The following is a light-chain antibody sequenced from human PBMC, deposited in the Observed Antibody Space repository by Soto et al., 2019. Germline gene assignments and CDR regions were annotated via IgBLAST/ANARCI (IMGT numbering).Light chain of an antibody. CDR2: DAS. Sequence: DIQMTQSPSTLSASVGDRVTITCRASQNINKWLAWYQQKPGKAPNLLIYDASSLESGVPSRFSGSGSDTEFTLTISSLQSDDFATYYCQHYDTYSWTFGQGTKVEI. V-gene: IGKV1-5*01. CDR1: QNINKW. CDR3: QHYDTYSWT. J-gene: IGKJ1*01.